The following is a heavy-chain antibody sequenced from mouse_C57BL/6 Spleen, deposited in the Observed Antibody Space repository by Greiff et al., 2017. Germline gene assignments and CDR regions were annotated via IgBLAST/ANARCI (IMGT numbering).Heavy chain of an antibody. CDR1: GYSFTGYY. V-gene: IGHV1-42*01. D-gene: IGHD4-1*01. Sequence: VQLQQSGPELVKPGASVKISCKASGYSFTGYYMNWVKQSPEKSLEWIGEINPSTGGTTSNQKFKAKATLTVDKSSSTAYMQLKSLISEESAVYYCARGELGRGDYWGQGTTLTVSS. CDR3: ARGELGRGDY. CDR2: INPSTGGT. J-gene: IGHJ2*01.